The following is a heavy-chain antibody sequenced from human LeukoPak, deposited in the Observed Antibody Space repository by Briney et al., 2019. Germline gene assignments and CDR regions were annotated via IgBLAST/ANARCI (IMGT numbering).Heavy chain of an antibody. J-gene: IGHJ4*02. V-gene: IGHV3-48*01. CDR3: ARDQNWVFDF. Sequence: GGSLRLSCAASGFTFNNDPMNWVRQAPGKGLEWVAHIRSDTKTIVYADSEKGRFIISRDNAKNSLSLQMNSLRVEDTAVYYCARDQNWVFDFWGQGTLVTVSS. D-gene: IGHD7-27*01. CDR1: GFTFNNDP. CDR2: IRSDTKTI.